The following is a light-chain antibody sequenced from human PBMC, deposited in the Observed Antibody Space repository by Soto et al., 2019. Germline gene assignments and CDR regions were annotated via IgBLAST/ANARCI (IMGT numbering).Light chain of an antibody. Sequence: IQMTQSPATLSASVGDRVTITCRASQSISSWLAWYQQKPGRAPKILIYAASSLQSGVPSRFSGSGSGRDFTLTISSLQPEDFATYYCLQDNEYPITFGQGTRLEIK. V-gene: IGKV1-5*01. CDR2: AAS. J-gene: IGKJ5*01. CDR1: QSISSW. CDR3: LQDNEYPIT.